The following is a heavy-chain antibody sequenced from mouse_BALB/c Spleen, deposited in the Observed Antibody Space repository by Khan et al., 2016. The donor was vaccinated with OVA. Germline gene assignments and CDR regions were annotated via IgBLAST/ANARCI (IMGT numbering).Heavy chain of an antibody. J-gene: IGHJ2*01. CDR2: ISYSGNT. CDR1: GYSITSDYA. D-gene: IGHD2-10*02. V-gene: IGHV3-2*02. CDR3: ARVYGGDFDY. Sequence: VQLKQSGPGLVKPSQSLSLTCTVTGYSITSDYAWNWIRQFPGNKLEWMGFISYSGNTKYNPSLKSRISMTRETSKNQFFLQLNSVTPEDTATYYCARVYGGDFDYWGQGTTLIVSS.